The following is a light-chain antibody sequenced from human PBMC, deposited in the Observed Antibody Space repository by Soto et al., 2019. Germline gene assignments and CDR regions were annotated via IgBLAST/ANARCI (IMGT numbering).Light chain of an antibody. CDR1: QSVSSSS. J-gene: IGKJ4*01. CDR3: QQFGTSPLT. Sequence: EIVLTQSPGTLSLSPGEGATLSCRASQSVSSSSLAWYQQKPSQAPRLLIYGASNRASGIPDRFSGSGSGTHFTLTINRLEPEDFAVYYCQQFGTSPLTFGGGTRVEIK. CDR2: GAS. V-gene: IGKV3-20*01.